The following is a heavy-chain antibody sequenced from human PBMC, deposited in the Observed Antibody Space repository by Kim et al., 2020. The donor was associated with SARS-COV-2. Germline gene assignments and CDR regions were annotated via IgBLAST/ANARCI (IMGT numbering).Heavy chain of an antibody. Sequence: SETLSLTCTVSGASISGSSYFWAWIRQPPGKGLEWIGSIYFTGSTYYNPSLKSRVTISVDTSKNQFSLKLSSVTAADTALYYCARFSPYCGGGNWYSGGQGTLVTVSS. CDR1: GASISGSSYF. J-gene: IGHJ5*01. D-gene: IGHD2-15*01. CDR2: IYFTGST. CDR3: ARFSPYCGGGNWYS. V-gene: IGHV4-39*01.